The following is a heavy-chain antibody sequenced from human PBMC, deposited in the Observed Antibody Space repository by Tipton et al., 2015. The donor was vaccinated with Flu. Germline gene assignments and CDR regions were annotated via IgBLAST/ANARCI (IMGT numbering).Heavy chain of an antibody. CDR2: IFWSGQT. J-gene: IGHJ3*02. CDR1: GFTFNDHA. V-gene: IGHV3-9*01. D-gene: IGHD4-23*01. CDR3: VRDMRPGGADI. Sequence: SLRLSCAVSGFTFNDHAMHWVRQPPGKGLEWVSGIFWSGQTGYADSVKGRFTISRDSAENSLYLQMDSLRAEDTAFYYCVRDMRPGGADIWGQGTMVTVSS.